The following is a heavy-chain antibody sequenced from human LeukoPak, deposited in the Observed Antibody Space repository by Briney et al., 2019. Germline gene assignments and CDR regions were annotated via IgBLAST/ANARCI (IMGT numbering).Heavy chain of an antibody. J-gene: IGHJ6*02. CDR3: AREDGMDV. Sequence: GRSLRLSCAASGFTFSSYGMHWARQAPGKGLEWVAVIWYDGSNRYYADSVQGRFTISRDNSKNTVYLQMNSLRAEDTAVYYCAREDGMDVWGQGTTVTVSS. V-gene: IGHV3-33*01. CDR2: IWYDGSNR. CDR1: GFTFSSYG.